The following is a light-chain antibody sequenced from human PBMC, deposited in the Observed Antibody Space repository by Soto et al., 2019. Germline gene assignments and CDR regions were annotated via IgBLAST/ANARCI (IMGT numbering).Light chain of an antibody. V-gene: IGLV1-40*01. CDR2: GNT. CDR1: RCNIGAGYD. J-gene: IGLJ2*01. CDR3: QSYDSSQTVV. Sequence: QSVLTQPPSVSGAPGQRVTISCTGSRCNIGAGYDAHWYQQFPGTTPKFLIYGNTNRPSGVPDRFSASKSGTSASLDITGLQAEDEAKYSCQSYDSSQTVVFGGGTKVTVL.